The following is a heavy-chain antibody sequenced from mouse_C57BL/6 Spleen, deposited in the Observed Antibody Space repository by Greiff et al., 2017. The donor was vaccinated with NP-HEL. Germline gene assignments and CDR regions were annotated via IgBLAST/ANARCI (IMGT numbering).Heavy chain of an antibody. CDR3: ARSYGYDWYFDV. CDR1: GYAFSSSW. V-gene: IGHV1-82*01. J-gene: IGHJ1*03. Sequence: QVQLKQSGPELVKPGASVKISCKASGYAFSSSWMNWVKQRPGKGLEWIGRIYPGDGDTNYNGKFKGKATLTADNSSSTAYMQLSSLTSEDSAVYFCARSYGYDWYFDVWGTGTTVTVSS. CDR2: IYPGDGDT. D-gene: IGHD2-2*01.